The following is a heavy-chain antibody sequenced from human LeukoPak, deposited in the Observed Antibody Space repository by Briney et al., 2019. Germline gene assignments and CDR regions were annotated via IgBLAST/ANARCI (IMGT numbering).Heavy chain of an antibody. J-gene: IGHJ4*02. CDR3: ARGTWIQLWLKSGTLGY. V-gene: IGHV1-18*01. D-gene: IGHD5-18*01. CDR1: GYTFTSYG. CDR2: ISAYNGNT. Sequence: ASVKVSCKASGYTFTSYGISWVRQAPGQGLEWMGWISAYNGNTNYAQKLQGRVTMTTDTSTSTAYMELRSLRSDDTAVYYCARGTWIQLWLKSGTLGYWGQGTLVTVSS.